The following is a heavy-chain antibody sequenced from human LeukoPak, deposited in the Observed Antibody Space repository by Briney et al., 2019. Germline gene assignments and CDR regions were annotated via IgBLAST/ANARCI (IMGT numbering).Heavy chain of an antibody. Sequence: ASVKVSCKASGYTFTNYAMHWVRQAPGQRPEWMGWINAANGNTQYSQEFQGRVTITRDTSASTAYMELSSLRSEDMAVYYCARDSRGKQLDAFDIWGRGTMVTVSS. D-gene: IGHD6-19*01. CDR3: ARDSRGKQLDAFDI. V-gene: IGHV1-3*03. CDR1: GYTFTNYA. J-gene: IGHJ3*02. CDR2: INAANGNT.